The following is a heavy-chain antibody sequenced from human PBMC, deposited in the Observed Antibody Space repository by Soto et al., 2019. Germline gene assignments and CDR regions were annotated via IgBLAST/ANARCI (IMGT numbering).Heavy chain of an antibody. CDR2: IYYSGST. V-gene: IGHV4-39*01. Sequence: SETLSLTCTVSGGSISSSSYYWGWIRQPPGKGLEWIGSIYYSGSTYYNPSLKSRVTISVDTSKNQFSLKLSSVTATDTAVYYCARHRAGMIVEGGAFDIWGQGTMVTVSS. CDR1: GGSISSSSYY. D-gene: IGHD3-22*01. J-gene: IGHJ3*02. CDR3: ARHRAGMIVEGGAFDI.